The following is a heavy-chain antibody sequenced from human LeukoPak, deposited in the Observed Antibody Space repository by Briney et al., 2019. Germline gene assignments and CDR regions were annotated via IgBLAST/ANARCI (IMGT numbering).Heavy chain of an antibody. CDR2: IWYDGSNK. CDR3: ARDSRNYGSGSYGDAFYI. J-gene: IGHJ3*02. D-gene: IGHD3-10*01. V-gene: IGHV3-33*01. CDR1: GFTFSSYG. Sequence: AGGSLRLSCAVSGFTFSSYGMHWVRQAPGKGLEWVAVIWYDGSNKYYADSVKGRFTISRDNSKDTLYLQMNSLRAEDTAVYYCARDSRNYGSGSYGDAFYIWGQGTMVTVSS.